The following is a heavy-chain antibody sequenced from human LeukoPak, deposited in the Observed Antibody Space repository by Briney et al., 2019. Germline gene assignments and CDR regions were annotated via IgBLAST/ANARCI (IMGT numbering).Heavy chain of an antibody. CDR3: ATGAYFDH. J-gene: IGHJ4*02. Sequence: PGGSLRLSCAASGFTFSSYWIHWVRQAPGKGLEWVSTISDSGGSTYYADSVKGRFTISRDNSKNTLYLQMNSLRAEDTAIYYCATGAYFDHWGQGTLVTVSS. CDR2: ISDSGGST. V-gene: IGHV3-23*01. CDR1: GFTFSSYW.